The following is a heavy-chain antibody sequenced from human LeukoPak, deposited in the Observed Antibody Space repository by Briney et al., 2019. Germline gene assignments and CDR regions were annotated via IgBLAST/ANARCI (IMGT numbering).Heavy chain of an antibody. V-gene: IGHV3-33*01. J-gene: IGHJ4*02. CDR1: GFPFSSYA. CDR3: ARDGSTGYTSAWQLDY. Sequence: PGGSLRLSCAASGFPFSSYAMHWVRHAPGKGMEWVASLWYDGSKTYYADSVKGRFVISRDNSKNTLYLQINSLRVEDTAVYYCARDGSTGYTSAWQLDYWGQGTLVTVSS. D-gene: IGHD6-19*01. CDR2: LWYDGSKT.